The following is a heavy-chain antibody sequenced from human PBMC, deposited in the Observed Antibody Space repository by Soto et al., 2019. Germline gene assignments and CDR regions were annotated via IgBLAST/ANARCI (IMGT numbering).Heavy chain of an antibody. CDR3: ARRGESCCGDCYSHWFFDL. V-gene: IGHV1-69*01. CDR1: GGTLNNYA. Sequence: QVQLVQSGAEVKQPGSWVNVSCKASGGTLNNYAISWVRQAPGQGLEWVGGIIPIFGTTNYAQKFKGRVTITADESTNTAYMELSSLTSDDTAIYYCARRGESCCGDCYSHWFFDLWGRGTLVSVTS. J-gene: IGHJ2*01. D-gene: IGHD2-21*02. CDR2: IIPIFGTT.